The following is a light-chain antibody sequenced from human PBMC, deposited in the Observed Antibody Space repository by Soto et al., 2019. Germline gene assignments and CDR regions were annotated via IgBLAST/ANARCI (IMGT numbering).Light chain of an antibody. CDR1: TSDVGDYNY. CDR2: DVS. V-gene: IGLV2-14*01. CDR3: SSYTSSNTLYV. Sequence: QSVLTQPASVSGSPGQSITISCTGTTSDVGDYNYASWYQQHPGKAPKLIIYDVSNRPSGVSNRFSGSKSGNTASLTISGLRAEDEADYYCSSYTSSNTLYVFGTGTKVTVL. J-gene: IGLJ1*01.